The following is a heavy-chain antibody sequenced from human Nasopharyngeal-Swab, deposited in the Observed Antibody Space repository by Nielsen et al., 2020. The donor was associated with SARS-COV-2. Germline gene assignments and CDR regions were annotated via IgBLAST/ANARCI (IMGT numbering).Heavy chain of an antibody. CDR2: INSDGSST. CDR1: GFTFSNYW. CDR3: AREWGRRIQLWLLEYYGMDV. D-gene: IGHD5-18*01. J-gene: IGHJ6*02. V-gene: IGHV3-74*01. Sequence: GESLKISCAASGFTFSNYWMHWVRQAPGKGLVWVSRINSDGSSTSYADSVKGRFTISRDNAKNTLYLQMNSLRAEDTAVYYCAREWGRRIQLWLLEYYGMDVWGQGTTVTVSS.